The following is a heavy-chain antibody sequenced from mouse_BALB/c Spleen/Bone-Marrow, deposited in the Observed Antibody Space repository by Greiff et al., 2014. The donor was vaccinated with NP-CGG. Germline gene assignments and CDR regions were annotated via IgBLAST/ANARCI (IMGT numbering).Heavy chain of an antibody. Sequence: EVQVVASGGGLVQPGGSRNLSCAASGFTFSSFGMHWVRQAPEKGLEWVAYISSGSSALYSADTVRGRFTISRDNPKNTLFLQMTSLRSEDTAMYYCARGGNWEDFDYWGQGTTLTVSS. D-gene: IGHD4-1*01. J-gene: IGHJ2*01. CDR1: GFTFSSFG. V-gene: IGHV5-17*02. CDR2: ISSGSSAL. CDR3: ARGGNWEDFDY.